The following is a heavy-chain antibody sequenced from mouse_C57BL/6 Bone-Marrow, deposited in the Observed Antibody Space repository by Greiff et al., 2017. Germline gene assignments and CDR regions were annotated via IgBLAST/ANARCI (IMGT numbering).Heavy chain of an antibody. J-gene: IGHJ2*01. D-gene: IGHD4-1*01. CDR2: IDPSDSYT. Sequence: QVQLQQPGAELVRPGTSVKLSCKASGYTFTSYWMHWVKQRPGQGLEWIGVIDPSDSYTNYNQKFKGKATLTVDTSSSTAYMQLSCLTSEDSAVXCCARWETGPIDYWGQGTTLTVSS. V-gene: IGHV1-59*01. CDR3: ARWETGPIDY. CDR1: GYTFTSYW.